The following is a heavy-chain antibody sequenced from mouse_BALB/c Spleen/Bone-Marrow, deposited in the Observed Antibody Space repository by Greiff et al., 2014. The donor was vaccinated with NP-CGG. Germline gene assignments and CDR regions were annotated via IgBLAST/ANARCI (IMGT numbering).Heavy chain of an antibody. CDR1: GYTFTSSW. D-gene: IGHD4-1*01. CDR2: LHPNSGNT. J-gene: IGHJ2*01. Sequence: VQLQQSGSVLVRPGASVKLSCKASGYTFTSSWMHWAKQRPGQGLEWIGELHPNSGNTNYNEKFKGKATLTVDTSSSTAYVDLSSLTSEDSAVYYCARELGRGFYFDYWGQGTTLTVSS. CDR3: ARELGRGFYFDY. V-gene: IGHV1S130*01.